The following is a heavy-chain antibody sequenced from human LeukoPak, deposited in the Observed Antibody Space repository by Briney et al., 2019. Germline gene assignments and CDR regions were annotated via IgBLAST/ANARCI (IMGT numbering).Heavy chain of an antibody. CDR2: INPNSGGT. J-gene: IGHJ4*02. CDR1: GYTFTGDY. D-gene: IGHD2-2*01. CDR3: ARGLSVVVPAANLY. V-gene: IGHV1-2*02. Sequence: ASVKVSCKASGYTFTGDYMHWVRQAPGQGLEWMGWINPNSGGTNYAQKFQGRVTMTRDTSISTAYMELSRLRSDDTAVYYCARGLSVVVPAANLYWGQGTLVTVSS.